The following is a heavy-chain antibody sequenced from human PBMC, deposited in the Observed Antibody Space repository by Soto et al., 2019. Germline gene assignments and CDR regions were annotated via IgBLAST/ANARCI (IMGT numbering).Heavy chain of an antibody. CDR1: GGSISSSNW. V-gene: IGHV4-4*02. J-gene: IGHJ4*02. CDR2: IYHSGST. Sequence: LFLTCAVSGGSISSSNWWSWVRQPPGKGLEWIGEIYHSGSTNYNPSLKSRVTISGDKPKNQFSLKLSSVTAADTAVYYCARDWNYLDYWGQGTLVTVSS. CDR3: ARDWNYLDY. D-gene: IGHD1-1*01.